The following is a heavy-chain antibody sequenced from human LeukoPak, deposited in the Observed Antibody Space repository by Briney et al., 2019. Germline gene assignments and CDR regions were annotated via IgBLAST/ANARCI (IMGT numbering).Heavy chain of an antibody. Sequence: GGSLRLSCAASHFTFESYWMSWVRQAPGKGPEWVTNIKHDGTEKYFADSVTGRFTVSRDNAKDTLYLQMDGLRAEDTAVYYCAIDSTSYFDSIGHSSSYFDVGGKGTTVTVS. CDR3: AIDSTSYFDSIGHSSSYFDV. CDR2: IKHDGTEK. J-gene: IGHJ6*03. CDR1: HFTFESYW. V-gene: IGHV3-7*01. D-gene: IGHD3-22*01.